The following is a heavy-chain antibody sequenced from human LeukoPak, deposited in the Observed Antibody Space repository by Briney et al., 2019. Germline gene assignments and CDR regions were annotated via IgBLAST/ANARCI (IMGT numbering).Heavy chain of an antibody. Sequence: SETLSLTCIVSGGSISSSSYYWSWIRQPPGKRLEWIGEINHSGSTNYNPSLESRVTMSVDTSKNQFSLKLSSVTAADTAIYYCARHAYGDYPFFDYWGQGNLVTVSS. V-gene: IGHV4-39*01. CDR3: ARHAYGDYPFFDY. CDR1: GGSISSSSYY. J-gene: IGHJ4*02. D-gene: IGHD4-17*01. CDR2: INHSGST.